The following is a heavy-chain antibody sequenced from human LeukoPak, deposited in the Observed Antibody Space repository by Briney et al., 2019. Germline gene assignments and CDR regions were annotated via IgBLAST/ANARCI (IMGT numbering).Heavy chain of an antibody. Sequence: GGSLRLSCAASGFTFSSNAMSWVRQAPGKGLEWVSGIGGSGGSTYYADSVKGRFTISRDNSKNTLYLQMASLRAEDTAVYYCAKVPDSSGYFNNYYMDVWGKGTTVTVSS. CDR1: GFTFSSNA. D-gene: IGHD3-22*01. CDR2: IGGSGGST. V-gene: IGHV3-23*01. CDR3: AKVPDSSGYFNNYYMDV. J-gene: IGHJ6*03.